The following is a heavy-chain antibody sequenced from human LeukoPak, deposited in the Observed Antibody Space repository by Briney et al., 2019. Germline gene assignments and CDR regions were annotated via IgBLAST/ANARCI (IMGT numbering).Heavy chain of an antibody. CDR3: AKDLYPWYYDILTGESTNWFDP. V-gene: IGHV3-21*01. J-gene: IGHJ5*02. Sequence: GGSLRLSCEASGFTFSSYTMNWVRQAPGEGLEWVSSITSSSSSIYYADSVKGRITISRDNARNSLYLQMNSLRAEDTAVYYCAKDLYPWYYDILTGESTNWFDPWGQGTLVTVSS. D-gene: IGHD3-9*01. CDR1: GFTFSSYT. CDR2: ITSSSSSI.